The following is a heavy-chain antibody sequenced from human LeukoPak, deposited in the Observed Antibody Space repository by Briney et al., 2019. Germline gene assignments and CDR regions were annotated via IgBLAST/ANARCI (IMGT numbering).Heavy chain of an antibody. CDR1: GFTFSSYA. D-gene: IGHD3-3*01. Sequence: PGGSLRLSCAASGFTFSSYAMSWVRQAPGKGLEWVSAISGSGGSTYYADSVKGRFTISRDNSKNMLYLQMNSLRAEDTAVYYCAKDRSMILEWLTDYWGQGTLVTVSS. CDR3: AKDRSMILEWLTDY. J-gene: IGHJ4*02. CDR2: ISGSGGST. V-gene: IGHV3-23*01.